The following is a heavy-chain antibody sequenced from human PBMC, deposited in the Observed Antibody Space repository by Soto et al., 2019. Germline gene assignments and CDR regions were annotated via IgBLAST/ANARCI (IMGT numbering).Heavy chain of an antibody. CDR1: GFTVSTHY. CDR2: IQRVGST. D-gene: IGHD2-15*01. V-gene: IGHV3-66*01. Sequence: EVQLVESGGDLVQPGVSLRLSCEASGFTVSTHYMNCVRHAPGKGLEWVSLIQRVGSTFYADSVKGRFTISRDNSKNTPLLQLNSLRVEDMAMYYCSRDDVSCGGGGCYGVPLDVWGRGTSVTVSS. J-gene: IGHJ6*04. CDR3: SRDDVSCGGGGCYGVPLDV.